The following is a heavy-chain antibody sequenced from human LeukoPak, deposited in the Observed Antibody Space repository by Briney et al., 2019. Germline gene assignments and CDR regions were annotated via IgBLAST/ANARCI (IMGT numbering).Heavy chain of an antibody. CDR2: IHTSGTS. CDR1: GGSISNYY. V-gene: IGHV4-4*09. Sequence: PSETLSLTCAVSGGSISNYYWSWIRQPPGKGLEWIGYIHTSGTSNQNPSLKSRVTISVDTSKNHYSLSLRSVTAADTAVYYCARGRIAAAGTLPYWGQGTLVTVSS. D-gene: IGHD6-13*01. J-gene: IGHJ4*02. CDR3: ARGRIAAAGTLPY.